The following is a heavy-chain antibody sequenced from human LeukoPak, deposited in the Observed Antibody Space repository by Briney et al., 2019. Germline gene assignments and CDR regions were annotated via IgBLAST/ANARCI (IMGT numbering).Heavy chain of an antibody. D-gene: IGHD3-22*01. CDR2: ISGSGGST. CDR1: GFTFSSYA. CDR3: ANNRLVVVITYYFDY. V-gene: IGHV3-23*01. Sequence: GGSLRLSCAASGFTFSSYAMSWVRQAPGEGLEWVSAISGSGGSTYYPDSVKGRFTISRDNSKNTLYLQMNSLRAEDTAVYYCANNRLVVVITYYFDYWGQGTLVTVSS. J-gene: IGHJ4*02.